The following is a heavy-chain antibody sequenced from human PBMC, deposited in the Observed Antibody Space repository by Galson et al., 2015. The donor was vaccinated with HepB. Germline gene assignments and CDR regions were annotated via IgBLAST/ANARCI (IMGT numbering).Heavy chain of an antibody. CDR3: ARIRIAAAGGYYYYYYGMDV. Sequence: PALVKPTQTLTLTCTFSGFSLSTSGMCVSWIRQPPGKALEWLARIDWDDDKYYSTSLKTRLTISKDTSKNQVVLTMTNMDPVDTATYYCARIRIAAAGGYYYYYYGMDVWGQGTTVTVSS. J-gene: IGHJ6*02. V-gene: IGHV2-70*11. CDR1: GFSLSTSGMC. D-gene: IGHD6-13*01. CDR2: IDWDDDK.